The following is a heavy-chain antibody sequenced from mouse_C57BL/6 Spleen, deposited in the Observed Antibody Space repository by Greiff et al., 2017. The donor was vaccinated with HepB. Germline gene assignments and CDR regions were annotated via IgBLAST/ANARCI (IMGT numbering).Heavy chain of an antibody. Sequence: EVKLMESGEGLVKPGGSLKLSCAASGFTFSSYAMSWVRQTPEKRLEWVAYISSGGDYIYYADTVKGRFTISRDNARNTLYLQMSSLKSEDTAMYYCTVTGNWYFDVWGTGTTVTVSS. D-gene: IGHD4-1*01. J-gene: IGHJ1*03. CDR3: TVTGNWYFDV. V-gene: IGHV5-9-1*02. CDR2: ISSGGDYI. CDR1: GFTFSSYA.